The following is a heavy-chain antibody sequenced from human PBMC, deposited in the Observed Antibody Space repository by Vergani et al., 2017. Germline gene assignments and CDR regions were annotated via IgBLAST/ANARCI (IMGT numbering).Heavy chain of an antibody. CDR3: ARGETRTDWFDP. CDR2: VTYSGAT. CDR1: GGSVDSRKHY. J-gene: IGHJ5*02. V-gene: IGHV4-39*01. Sequence: QVLLQESGPGLVKPSETLSLTCTVSGGSVDSRKHYWGWLRQPPGKGLEWIGTVTYSGATYYTPSLKNRVKVSLNTSENQFSLQMSSVTAADTAVYYCARGETRTDWFDPWGQGTLVTVSS. D-gene: IGHD3/OR15-3a*01.